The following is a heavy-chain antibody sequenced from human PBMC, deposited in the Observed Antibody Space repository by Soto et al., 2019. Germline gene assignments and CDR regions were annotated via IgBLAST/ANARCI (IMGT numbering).Heavy chain of an antibody. CDR1: GFTFRTYW. V-gene: IGHV3-7*03. CDR2: INPDGSVG. J-gene: IGHJ4*02. CDR3: AGWGGHDYNY. D-gene: IGHD3-16*01. Sequence: GGSLRLSCIGSGFTFRTYWMNWVRQAPGMGLEWVANINPDGSVGTYVDSVKGRFTTSRDNAQNSLYLQMNSLRADDTAVYFCAGWGGHDYNYWGQGIPVTVSS.